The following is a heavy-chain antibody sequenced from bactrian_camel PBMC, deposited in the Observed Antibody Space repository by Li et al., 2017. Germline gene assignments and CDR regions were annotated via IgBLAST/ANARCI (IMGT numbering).Heavy chain of an antibody. CDR2: IYSDGSRE. D-gene: IGHD4*01. CDR3: ATCSPTETQYSDSDH. V-gene: IGHV3-2*01. J-gene: IGHJ4*01. Sequence: VESGGGLVQPGGSLRLSCAVNGFTSSSYYIYWVRQAPGKGLEWVSSIYSDGSREVYSSFVKGRFAISKDNAENTVYLQMNSLKSEDTALYYCATCSPTETQYSDSDHWGHGTQVTVS. CDR1: GFTSSSYY.